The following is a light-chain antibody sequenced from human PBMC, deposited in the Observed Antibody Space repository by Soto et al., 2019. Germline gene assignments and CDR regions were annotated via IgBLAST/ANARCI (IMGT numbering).Light chain of an antibody. J-gene: IGKJ1*01. V-gene: IGKV3-20*01. CDR3: QQYGSSGT. Sequence: EVVLTQSPGTLSLSRGERATLSWRASERIYSAYLGWYQQKPCQAPRLLIYGASNTATGIPDRLSGSGSGTDFTLPISRLEPEDFAVYYCQQYGSSGTFGQGTKVDIK. CDR2: GAS. CDR1: ERIYSAY.